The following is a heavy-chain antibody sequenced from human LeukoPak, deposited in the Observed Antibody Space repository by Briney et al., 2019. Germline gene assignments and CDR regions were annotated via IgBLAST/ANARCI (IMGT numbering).Heavy chain of an antibody. D-gene: IGHD3-22*01. CDR2: IYTSGST. CDR3: ARLTYYYDSSGYHY. V-gene: IGHV4-4*07. Sequence: SSETLSLTCTVSGGSISSYYWSWIRQPAGKGLEWIGRIYTSGSTNYNPSLKSRVTMSVDTSKNQFSLKLSSVTAADTAVYYCARLTYYYDSSGYHYWGQGTLVTVSS. CDR1: GGSISSYY. J-gene: IGHJ4*02.